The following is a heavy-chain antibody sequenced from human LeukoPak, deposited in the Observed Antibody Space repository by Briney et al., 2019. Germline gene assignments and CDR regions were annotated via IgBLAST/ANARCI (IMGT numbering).Heavy chain of an antibody. D-gene: IGHD3-22*01. CDR1: GYTFTGYY. V-gene: IGHV1-2*02. CDR2: INPNSGGT. CDR3: ARNLYYYDSQNAFDI. J-gene: IGHJ3*02. Sequence: ASVKVSCKASGYTFTGYYMHWVRQAPGQGPEWMGWINPNSGGTNYAQKFQGRVTMTRDTSISTAYMELSRLRSDDTAVYYCARNLYYYDSQNAFDIWGQGTMVTVSS.